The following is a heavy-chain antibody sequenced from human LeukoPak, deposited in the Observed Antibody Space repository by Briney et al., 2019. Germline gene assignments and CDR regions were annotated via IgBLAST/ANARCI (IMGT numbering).Heavy chain of an antibody. CDR3: ARGGDILTENWFDP. J-gene: IGHJ5*02. CDR2: INHSGST. CDR1: GGSINSGDNY. D-gene: IGHD3-9*01. V-gene: IGHV4-34*01. Sequence: PSETLSLTCTVSGGSINSGDNYWSWIRQPPGKGLEWIGEINHSGSTNYNPSLKSRVTISVDTSKNQFSLKLSSVTAADTAVYYCARGGDILTENWFDPWGQGTLVTVSS.